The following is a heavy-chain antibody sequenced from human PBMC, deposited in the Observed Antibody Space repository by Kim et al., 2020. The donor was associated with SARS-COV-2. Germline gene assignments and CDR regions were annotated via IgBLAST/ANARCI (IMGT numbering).Heavy chain of an antibody. J-gene: IGHJ4*02. D-gene: IGHD5-12*01. CDR2: IYYSGST. V-gene: IGHV4-59*01. CDR1: GGSISSYY. Sequence: SETLSLTCTVSGGSISSYYWSWIRQPPGKGLEWIGYIYYSGSTNYNPSLKSRVTISVDTSKNQFSLKLSSVTAADTAVYYCARDRGRYSGYDFDYWGQGTLVTVSS. CDR3: ARDRGRYSGYDFDY.